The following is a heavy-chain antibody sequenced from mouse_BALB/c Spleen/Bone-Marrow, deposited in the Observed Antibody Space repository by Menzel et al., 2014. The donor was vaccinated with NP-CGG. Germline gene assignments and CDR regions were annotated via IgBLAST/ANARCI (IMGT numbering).Heavy chain of an antibody. CDR1: GYTFTSYD. CDR2: IYPGDGST. J-gene: IGHJ1*01. V-gene: IGHV1S56*01. Sequence: VQLQESGPELVKPGALVKISCKASGYTFTSYDINWVKQRPGQGLAWIGWIYPGDGSTKYNEKFKGKATLTADNSSSTAYMQLSSLASENSAVYFCARRANYWYFDVWGAGTTVTVSS. D-gene: IGHD3-3*01. CDR3: ARRANYWYFDV.